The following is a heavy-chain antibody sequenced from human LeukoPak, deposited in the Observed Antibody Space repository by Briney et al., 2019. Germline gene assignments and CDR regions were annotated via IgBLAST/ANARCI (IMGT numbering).Heavy chain of an antibody. D-gene: IGHD6-6*01. CDR1: GFIFSNYA. Sequence: GGSLRLSCEASGFIFSNYAMGWGRQAPGKGLEWVSSITGSGGNTYYADYVKGRFTFSRDNSKNTLHLQMNSLRAEDTAVYYCVRGLDYLAYWGQGTLVTVSS. CDR2: ITGSGGNT. V-gene: IGHV3-23*01. CDR3: VRGLDYLAY. J-gene: IGHJ4*02.